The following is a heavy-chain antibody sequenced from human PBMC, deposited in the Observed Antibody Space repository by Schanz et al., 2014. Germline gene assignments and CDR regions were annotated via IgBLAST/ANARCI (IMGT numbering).Heavy chain of an antibody. D-gene: IGHD1-1*01. CDR2: ISNTGTFI. CDR1: GFTFRDHY. J-gene: IGHJ4*02. V-gene: IGHV3-11*01. Sequence: QVQLVESGGGLVKPGGSLRLSCAASGFTFRDHYMAWIRQAPGKGLEWVSIISNTGTFIYYADSVRGRFVISRDNAKSSLFLQMKGLRAEDTAVYYCVRDAYLQIRGTVFDSWGPGNLVTVSS. CDR3: VRDAYLQIRGTVFDS.